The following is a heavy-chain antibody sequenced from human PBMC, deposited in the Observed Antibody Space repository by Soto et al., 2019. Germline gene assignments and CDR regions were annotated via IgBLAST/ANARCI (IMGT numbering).Heavy chain of an antibody. V-gene: IGHV1-18*01. J-gene: IGHJ4*02. D-gene: IGHD2-15*01. CDR1: GYTFTNYG. CDR3: AREGWPADY. CDR2: ISAYNGNI. Sequence: QVQLVQSGAEVKKPGASVKVSCKASGYTFTNYGISWVRQAPGQGLEWMGWISAYNGNINYAQKLQGRVTMTTDTSPSTAHRALRSLRSDDTAVYYCAREGWPADYWGQGTLVTVSS.